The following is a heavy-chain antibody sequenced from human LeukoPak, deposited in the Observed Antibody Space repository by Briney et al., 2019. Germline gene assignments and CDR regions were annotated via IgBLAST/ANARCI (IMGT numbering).Heavy chain of an antibody. CDR3: ARRHTRFVVGATHVDY. V-gene: IGHV4-59*08. CDR1: GGSISGYY. D-gene: IGHD1-26*01. J-gene: IGHJ4*02. Sequence: SETLSLTCNVSGGSISGYYWSWIRQPPGKTLEWIGYISYSGNSNYNPSLESRVTISVVTSKIQFSLKLSSVTAADTAVYYCARRHTRFVVGATHVDYWGQGTLVTVSS. CDR2: ISYSGNS.